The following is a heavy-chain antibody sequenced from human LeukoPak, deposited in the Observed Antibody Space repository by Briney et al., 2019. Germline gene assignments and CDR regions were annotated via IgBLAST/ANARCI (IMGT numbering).Heavy chain of an antibody. Sequence: ASVKVSCEASGGTFSSYAISWVRQAPGQGLEWMGRIIPILGIANYAQKFQGRVTITADKSTSTAYMELSSLRSEDTAVYYCARGGYDKFYYFDYWGQGTLVTVSS. CDR1: GGTFSSYA. D-gene: IGHD5-12*01. J-gene: IGHJ4*02. CDR2: IIPILGIA. CDR3: ARGGYDKFYYFDY. V-gene: IGHV1-69*04.